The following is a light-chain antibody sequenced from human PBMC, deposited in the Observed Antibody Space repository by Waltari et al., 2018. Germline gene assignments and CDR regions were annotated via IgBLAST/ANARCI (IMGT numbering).Light chain of an antibody. V-gene: IGLV2-14*03. J-gene: IGLJ2*01. CDR2: GVS. CDR3: SSYASSSSVV. Sequence: QSALTQPASVSGSPGQSITISCTGPNSDDLGGYRYLSWYHHPPGKAPKLIIYGVSNRPSGVSTRFSGSRSGNTASLTISGLQAEDEADYYCSSYASSSSVVFGGGTKLTVL. CDR1: NSDDLGGYRY.